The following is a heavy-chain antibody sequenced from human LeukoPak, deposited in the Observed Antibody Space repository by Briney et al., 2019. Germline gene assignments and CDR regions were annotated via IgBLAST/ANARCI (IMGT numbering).Heavy chain of an antibody. V-gene: IGHV3-23*01. D-gene: IGHD3-3*01. CDR1: GFTFSSYA. Sequence: PGGSLRLSCAASGFTFSSYAMSWVRQAPGKGLEWVSAISGSGGSTYYADSVKGRSTISRDNSRNTLYLQMNSLRAEDTAVYYCAKEKPIFGVVRNTFAYWGQPTLVTVSS. CDR2: ISGSGGST. CDR3: AKEKPIFGVVRNTFAY. J-gene: IGHJ1*01.